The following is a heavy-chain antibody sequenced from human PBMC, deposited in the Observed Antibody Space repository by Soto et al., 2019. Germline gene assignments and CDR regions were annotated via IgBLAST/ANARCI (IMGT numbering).Heavy chain of an antibody. CDR3: ARDHYDFWSGYYSLRYFDY. CDR1: GGSFSGYY. Sequence: PSETLSLTCAVYGGSFSGYYWSWIRQPPGKGLEWIGEINHSGSTNYNPSLKSRVTISVDTSKNQFSLKLSSVTAADTAVYYCARDHYDFWSGYYSLRYFDYWGQGTLVTVSS. V-gene: IGHV4-34*01. J-gene: IGHJ4*02. CDR2: INHSGST. D-gene: IGHD3-3*01.